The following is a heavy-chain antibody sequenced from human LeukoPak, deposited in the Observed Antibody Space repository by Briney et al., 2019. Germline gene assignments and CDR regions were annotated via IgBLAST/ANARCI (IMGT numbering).Heavy chain of an antibody. D-gene: IGHD4-17*01. CDR1: GFTFSSYA. CDR3: ARDRDYASDY. Sequence: PGGSLRLSCAASGFTFSSYAMHWVRQAPGKGLEWVAVISFDGSNAYYADSVKGRFTISRDNSKNTLYLQMNSLRAEDTAVYYCARDRDYASDYWGQGTLVTVSS. J-gene: IGHJ4*02. CDR2: ISFDGSNA. V-gene: IGHV3-30*04.